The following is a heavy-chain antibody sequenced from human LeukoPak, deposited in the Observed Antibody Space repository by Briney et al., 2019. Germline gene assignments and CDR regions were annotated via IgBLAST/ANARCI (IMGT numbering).Heavy chain of an antibody. CDR2: IYSGGST. J-gene: IGHJ4*02. Sequence: GGSLRLSCAASGFTVSSNYMSWVRQAPGKGLEWVSVIYSGGSTYYADSVKGRFTISRDNSKSTLYLQMNSLRAEDTAVYYCARDRKGLFDYWGQGTLVTVSP. CDR3: ARDRKGLFDY. CDR1: GFTVSSNY. V-gene: IGHV3-53*01.